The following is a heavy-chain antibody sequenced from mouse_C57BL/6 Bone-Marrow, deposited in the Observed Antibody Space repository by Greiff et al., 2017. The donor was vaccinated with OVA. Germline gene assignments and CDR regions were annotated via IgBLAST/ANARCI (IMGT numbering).Heavy chain of an antibody. J-gene: IGHJ3*01. CDR3: ARDYSQAWFAY. CDR2: IDPSDSYT. D-gene: IGHD2-12*01. Sequence: VQLQQSGAELVMPGASVKLSCKASGYTFTSYWMHWVKQRPGQGLEWTGEIDPSDSYTNYNQKFKGKSTLTVDKSSSTAYMQLSSLTSEDSAVYYCARDYSQAWFAYWGQGTLVTVSA. CDR1: GYTFTSYW. V-gene: IGHV1-69*01.